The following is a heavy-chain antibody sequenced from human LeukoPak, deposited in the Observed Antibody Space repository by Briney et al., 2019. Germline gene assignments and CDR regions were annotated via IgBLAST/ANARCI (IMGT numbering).Heavy chain of an antibody. J-gene: IGHJ5*02. Sequence: PSETLSLTCAVYGGSFSGYYWSWIRQPPGKGLEWIGEINHSGSTNYNPSLKSRVTISVDTSKNQFSLKLSSVTAADTAVYYCEGSFYRSGTDTWGQGTLVTVSS. D-gene: IGHD3-10*01. CDR2: INHSGST. CDR1: GGSFSGYY. CDR3: EGSFYRSGTDT. V-gene: IGHV4-34*01.